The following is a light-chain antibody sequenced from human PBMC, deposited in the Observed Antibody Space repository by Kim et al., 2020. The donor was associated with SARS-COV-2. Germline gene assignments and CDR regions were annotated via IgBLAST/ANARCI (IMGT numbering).Light chain of an antibody. CDR1: QSVSSNF. Sequence: ENVLTQSPGTLPLSPGERATLSCRASQSVSSNFLAWYQQKAGQAPRLLIYSASSRASGIPDRFSGSGSGTDFTLTISTLEPEDFAVYYCQQYATSPETFDQGTKVDIK. CDR3: QQYATSPET. V-gene: IGKV3-20*01. J-gene: IGKJ1*01. CDR2: SAS.